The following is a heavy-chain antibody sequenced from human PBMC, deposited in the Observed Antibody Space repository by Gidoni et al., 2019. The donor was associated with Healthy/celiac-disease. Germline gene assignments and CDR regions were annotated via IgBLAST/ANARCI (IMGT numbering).Heavy chain of an antibody. CDR1: GFTFSSYA. J-gene: IGHJ4*02. CDR2: ISYDGSNK. Sequence: QVQLVESGGGVVQPGRSLRLSCAASGFTFSSYAMHWVRQAPGKGLEWVAVISYDGSNKYYADSVKGRFTISRDNSKNTLYLQMNSLRAEDTAVYYCARDRLYYYGSGSYLLDYWGQGTLVTVSS. D-gene: IGHD3-10*01. CDR3: ARDRLYYYGSGSYLLDY. V-gene: IGHV3-30*04.